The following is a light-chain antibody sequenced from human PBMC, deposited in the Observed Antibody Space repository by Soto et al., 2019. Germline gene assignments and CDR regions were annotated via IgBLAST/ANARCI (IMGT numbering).Light chain of an antibody. CDR3: QQYSSLPHT. Sequence: LVLTQSPVTLSLSPGERATLSCRASQSVTNNYLAWYQHKSGQAPRLLINGASSRATGIPDRFSGSGSGTDFTLTISRLEPEDFVVYYCQQYSSLPHTFGQGTKVDNK. CDR2: GAS. CDR1: QSVTNNY. J-gene: IGKJ2*01. V-gene: IGKV3-20*01.